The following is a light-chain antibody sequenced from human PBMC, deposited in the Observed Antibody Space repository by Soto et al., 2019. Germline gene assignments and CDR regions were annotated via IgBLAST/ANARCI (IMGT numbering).Light chain of an antibody. J-gene: IGKJ1*01. CDR1: QSVSSN. Sequence: DIVMTQSPATLSVSPGERATFSCRASQSVSSNLAWYQQKPGQAPRLLIYGASIRATGIPARFSGSGSGKEFTLTISSLQSEDFAVYYCQHYNNWPPWTFGQGTKVDIK. V-gene: IGKV3-15*01. CDR3: QHYNNWPPWT. CDR2: GAS.